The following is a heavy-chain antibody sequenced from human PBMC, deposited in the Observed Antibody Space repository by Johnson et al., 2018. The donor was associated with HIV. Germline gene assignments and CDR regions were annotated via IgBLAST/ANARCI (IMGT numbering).Heavy chain of an antibody. V-gene: IGHV3-30*02. CDR2: IRYDGSNK. Sequence: VQLVESGGGVVQPGGSLRLSCAASGFTFSSYGMHWVRQAPGKGLEWVAFIRYDGSNKYYADSVQGRFTTSRDNSKNTVYLKMNSLRAEDTAVYYCARDTIRELQLPDGFDVWGQGTMVTVSS. D-gene: IGHD1-7*01. J-gene: IGHJ3*01. CDR3: ARDTIRELQLPDGFDV. CDR1: GFTFSSYG.